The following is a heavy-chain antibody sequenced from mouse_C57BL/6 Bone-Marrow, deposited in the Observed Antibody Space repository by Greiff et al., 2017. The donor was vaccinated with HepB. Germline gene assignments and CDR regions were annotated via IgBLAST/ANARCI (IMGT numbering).Heavy chain of an antibody. CDR2: IYPGSGNT. J-gene: IGHJ3*01. V-gene: IGHV1-66*01. CDR1: GYSFTSYY. Sequence: VMLVESGPELVKPGASVKISCKASGYSFTSYYIHWVKQRPGQGLEWIGWIYPGSGNTKYNEKFKGKATLTADTSSSTAYMQLSSLTSEDSAVYYCARGGKRGAWFAYWGQGTLVTVSA. CDR3: ARGGKRGAWFAY.